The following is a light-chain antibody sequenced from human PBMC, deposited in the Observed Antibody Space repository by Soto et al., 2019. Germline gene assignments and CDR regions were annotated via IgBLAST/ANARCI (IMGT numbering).Light chain of an antibody. CDR2: STS. V-gene: IGKV1-9*01. J-gene: IGKJ5*01. CDR3: QQLLSYPIT. CDR1: QAISGY. Sequence: DIQLTQSPYFLSASVGDRVTITCRASQAISGYLAWYQQKPGKAPKLLIYSTSTLQSGVPSRFSGGTSGTEFTLTITSLQPEDFATYYCQQLLSYPITFGQGTLLEIK.